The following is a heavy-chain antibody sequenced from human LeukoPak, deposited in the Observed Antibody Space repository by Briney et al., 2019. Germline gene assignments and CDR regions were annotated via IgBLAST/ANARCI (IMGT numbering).Heavy chain of an antibody. CDR3: ARDLYGGNTFDY. Sequence: PSETLSLTCTVSGGSISSGGYYWSWIRQHPGKGLEWIGYIYHSGYTYYNPPLKSRVTISADTSKNQFSLRLSSVTAADTAVYYCARDLYGGNTFDYWGQGTLVTVSS. J-gene: IGHJ4*02. D-gene: IGHD4-23*01. CDR1: GGSISSGGYY. V-gene: IGHV4-31*03. CDR2: IYHSGYT.